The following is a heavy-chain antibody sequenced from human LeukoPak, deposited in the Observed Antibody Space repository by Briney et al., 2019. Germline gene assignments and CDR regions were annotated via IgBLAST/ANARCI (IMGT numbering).Heavy chain of an antibody. Sequence: GRSLRLSCAASGFTFDVYAMHWVRQAPGEGLEWVSGISWNSGSIGYADSVRGRFTISRDNARNSLYLQMNSLRAEDTAFYYCAKDSSSSWYRDFDYWGQGTLVTVSS. CDR1: GFTFDVYA. CDR2: ISWNSGSI. J-gene: IGHJ4*02. V-gene: IGHV3-9*01. CDR3: AKDSSSSWYRDFDY. D-gene: IGHD6-13*01.